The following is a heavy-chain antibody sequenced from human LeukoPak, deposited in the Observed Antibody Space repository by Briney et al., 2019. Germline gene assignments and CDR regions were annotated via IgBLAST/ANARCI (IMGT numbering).Heavy chain of an antibody. Sequence: SQTLSLTCTVSGCSISSGDYYWSWIRQPPGKGLEWIGYIYYSGSTYYNPSLKSRVTISVDTSKNQFSLKLSSVTAADTAVYYCAGSLDYGGNPALDYWGQGTLVTVSS. CDR1: GCSISSGDYY. V-gene: IGHV4-30-4*08. J-gene: IGHJ4*02. CDR2: IYYSGST. CDR3: AGSLDYGGNPALDY. D-gene: IGHD4-23*01.